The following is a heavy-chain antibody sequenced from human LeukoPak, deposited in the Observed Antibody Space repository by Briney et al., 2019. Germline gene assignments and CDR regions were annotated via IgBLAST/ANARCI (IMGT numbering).Heavy chain of an antibody. CDR1: GGSISSSSYY. CDR2: IYYSGSA. Sequence: SETLSLTCTVSGGSISSSSYYWGWIRQPPGKGLEWIGSIYYSGSAYYNPSLKSRVTISVDTSKNQFSLKVNSVTAADTALYYCARPDGSGWYEDSWGQGTLVTVSS. V-gene: IGHV4-39*01. D-gene: IGHD6-19*01. J-gene: IGHJ4*02. CDR3: ARPDGSGWYEDS.